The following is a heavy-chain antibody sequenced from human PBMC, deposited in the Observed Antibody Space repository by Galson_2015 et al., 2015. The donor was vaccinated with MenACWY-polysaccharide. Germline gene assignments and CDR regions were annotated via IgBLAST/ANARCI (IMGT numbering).Heavy chain of an antibody. CDR2: IGGSGSNT. CDR1: GFTFSNYA. V-gene: IGHV3-23*01. CDR3: ARVRYSTGKSHFDY. D-gene: IGHD5-18*01. Sequence: SLRLSCAASGFTFSNYAMSWVRQAPGKGLEWVSTIGGSGSNTHYADSVKGRFTISRDNSKNTLSLQMNSLRAEDTAVYYCARVRYSTGKSHFDYWGQGTLVAVSS. J-gene: IGHJ4*02.